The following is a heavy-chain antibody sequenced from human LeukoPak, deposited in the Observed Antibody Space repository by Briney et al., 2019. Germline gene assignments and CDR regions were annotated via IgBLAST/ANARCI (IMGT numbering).Heavy chain of an antibody. CDR1: GGSISSYY. CDR3: ATHGRGSSWYFDY. J-gene: IGHJ4*02. D-gene: IGHD6-13*01. Sequence: PSETLSLTCTVSGGSISSYYWSWIRQPPGKGLEWIGYIYYSGSTNYNPSLKSRVTMSVDTSKNQFSLKLSSVTAADTAVYYCATHGRGSSWYFDYWGQGTLVTVSS. CDR2: IYYSGST. V-gene: IGHV4-59*12.